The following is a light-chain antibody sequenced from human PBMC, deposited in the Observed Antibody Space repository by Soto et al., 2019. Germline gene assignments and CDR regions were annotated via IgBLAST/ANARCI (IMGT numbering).Light chain of an antibody. V-gene: IGKV1-5*01. CDR1: QRIDRY. Sequence: DIQLTQSPSTLSASVGDRVTITSRASQRIDRYLAWYQQKPGKAPKLLVYDASTLEGGVPSRFSGSGSATEFILTISSLQPDDFATYYCQQYKDDAWTFGQGTRVEFK. J-gene: IGKJ1*01. CDR2: DAS. CDR3: QQYKDDAWT.